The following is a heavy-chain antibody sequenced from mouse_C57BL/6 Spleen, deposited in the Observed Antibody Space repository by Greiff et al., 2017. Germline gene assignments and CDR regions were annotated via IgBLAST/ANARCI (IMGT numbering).Heavy chain of an antibody. V-gene: IGHV1-72*01. CDR2: IDPNSGGT. CDR3: ARWGLYSNYEAMDY. Sequence: VQLQQPGAELVKPGASVKLSCKASGYTFTSYWMHWVKQRPGRGLEWIGRIDPNSGGTKYNEKFKSKATLTVDQTSRPADMQLSSLTSEDSAVYYCARWGLYSNYEAMDYWGQGTSVTVSS. J-gene: IGHJ4*01. CDR1: GYTFTSYW. D-gene: IGHD2-5*01.